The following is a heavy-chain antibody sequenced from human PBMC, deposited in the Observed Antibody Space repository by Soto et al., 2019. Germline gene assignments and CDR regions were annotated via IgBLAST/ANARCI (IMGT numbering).Heavy chain of an antibody. CDR2: ISGRGGTA. CDR1: GFTFSSYA. D-gene: IGHD1-1*01. CDR3: AKGRGKNWNFDY. Sequence: EVQLLESGGGSVQPGGSLRLSCAASGFTFSSYAMHWVRRPPGKGLEWVSSISGRGGTAYYADSVKGRFSISRDSLVNTLYLQMNSLRAEDPAVYYCAKGRGKNWNFDYWGQGTLVTVSP. V-gene: IGHV3-23*01. J-gene: IGHJ4*02.